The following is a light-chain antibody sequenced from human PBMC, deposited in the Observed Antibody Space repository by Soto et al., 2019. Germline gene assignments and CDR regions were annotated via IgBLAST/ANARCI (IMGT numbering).Light chain of an antibody. CDR3: QHLNYYPYT. V-gene: IGKV1-9*01. CDR1: QDISNY. CDR2: GAF. J-gene: IGKJ2*01. Sequence: DIQLTQSPSFLSAAVGERVTIICRASQDISNYLAWYQQKPGKAPKLLIFGAFTLQSGVASRFSGSGSGTEFTLTISSLQPEDFAIYYCQHLNYYPYTFGQGTKLEIK.